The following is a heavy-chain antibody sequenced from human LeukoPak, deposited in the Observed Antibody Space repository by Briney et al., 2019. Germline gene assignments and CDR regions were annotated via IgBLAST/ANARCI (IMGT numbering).Heavy chain of an antibody. CDR1: GGTFSSYA. J-gene: IGHJ3*02. CDR3: ARDYGDNYYDSSGYYGDAFDI. D-gene: IGHD3-22*01. CDR2: IIPIFGTA. V-gene: IGHV1-69*05. Sequence: SVKVSCKASGGTFSSYAISWVRQAPGQGLEWMGGIIPIFGTANYAQKFQGRVTITRDTSASTAYMELSSLRSEDTAVYYCARDYGDNYYDSSGYYGDAFDIWGQGTMVTVSS.